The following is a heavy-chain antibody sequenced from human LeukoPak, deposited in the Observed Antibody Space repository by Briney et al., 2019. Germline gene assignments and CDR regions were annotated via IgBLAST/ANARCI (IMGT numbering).Heavy chain of an antibody. CDR1: GFTFSDAW. CDR3: TSTLVL. D-gene: IGHD5/OR15-5a*01. V-gene: IGHV3-15*01. CDR2: IKRKTDGGTT. Sequence: GGSLRLSCAASGFTFSDAWMTWVRQAPGKGLEWVGRIKRKTDGGTTDYAAPVKGRFTISRDDSKATLYLQMNSLKTEHTAVYYCTSTLVLRGQGTLVTVSS. J-gene: IGHJ4*02.